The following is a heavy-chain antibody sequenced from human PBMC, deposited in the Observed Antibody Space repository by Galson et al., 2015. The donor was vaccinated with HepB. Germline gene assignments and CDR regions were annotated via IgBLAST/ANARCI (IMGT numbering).Heavy chain of an antibody. J-gene: IGHJ5*02. CDR3: AKESVSGTYVPTYADS. V-gene: IGHV3-23*01. Sequence: SLRLSCAASGFHFRNHVMTWVRQAPGKGLEWVASLSGSGAITYYADSVKGRFTISRDNFSSRIFLQMKRLRVEDTALYYCAKESVSGTYVPTYADSWGQGTLVTVSS. CDR1: GFHFRNHV. CDR2: LSGSGAIT. D-gene: IGHD1-26*01.